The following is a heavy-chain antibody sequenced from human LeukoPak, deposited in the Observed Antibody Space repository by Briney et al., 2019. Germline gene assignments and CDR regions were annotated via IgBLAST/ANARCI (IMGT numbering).Heavy chain of an antibody. Sequence: PSETLSLTCTVSGGSISSRTYFWGWIRQPPGKGLEWIGNIYYSSWSTYYYPSLKSRVTISVDTSKNQFSLKLSSVTAADTAVYYCASQVYCSAGSCYSNFWGQGTLVTVSS. J-gene: IGHJ4*02. CDR1: GGSISSRTYF. CDR3: ASQVYCSAGSCYSNF. V-gene: IGHV4-39*01. CDR2: IYYSSWST. D-gene: IGHD2-15*01.